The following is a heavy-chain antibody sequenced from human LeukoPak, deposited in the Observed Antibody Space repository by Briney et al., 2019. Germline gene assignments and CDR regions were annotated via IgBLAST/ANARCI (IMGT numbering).Heavy chain of an antibody. CDR1: GGSITNCC. V-gene: IGHV4-4*07. CDR2: ISSTGNT. D-gene: IGHD1-26*01. J-gene: IGHJ6*03. CDR3: ARVPPSYSDSSKIYYYYYVDV. Sequence: SETLSLTCTVSGGSITNCCWGWIRQPAGRGLDWIGRISSTGNTADSPSLQSRVTMSVDTSKNQFSLKLNSVTAADTAVYYCARVPPSYSDSSKIYYYYYVDVWGKGTPVTVSS.